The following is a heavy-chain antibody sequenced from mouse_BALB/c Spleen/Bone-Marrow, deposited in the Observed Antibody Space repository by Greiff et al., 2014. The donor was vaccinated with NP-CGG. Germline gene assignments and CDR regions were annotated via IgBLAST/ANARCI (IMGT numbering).Heavy chain of an antibody. CDR1: GFTFSSYG. V-gene: IGHV5-6*01. Sequence: EVKLQESGGDLVKPGGSLKLSCAASGFTFSSYGMSWVRQTPDKRLEWVATISSGGSYTYYPDSVKGRFTISRDKAKNTLYLQMSSLKPEDTAMYYCARQDYDWFAYWGQGTLVTVSA. D-gene: IGHD2-4*01. J-gene: IGHJ3*01. CDR2: ISSGGSYT. CDR3: ARQDYDWFAY.